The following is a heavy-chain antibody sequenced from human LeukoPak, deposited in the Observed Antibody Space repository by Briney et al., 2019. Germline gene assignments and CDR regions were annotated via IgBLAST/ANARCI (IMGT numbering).Heavy chain of an antibody. Sequence: GESLKISCKGSGYSFTSYWIGWVRQMPGKGLEWMGIIYPGDSDTRYSPSFQGQVTTPADKSIRTAYLQWSSLKASDTAMYYCARLPGIVVVAFDYWGQGTLVTVSS. CDR1: GYSFTSYW. D-gene: IGHD3-22*01. CDR3: ARLPGIVVVAFDY. CDR2: IYPGDSDT. V-gene: IGHV5-51*01. J-gene: IGHJ4*02.